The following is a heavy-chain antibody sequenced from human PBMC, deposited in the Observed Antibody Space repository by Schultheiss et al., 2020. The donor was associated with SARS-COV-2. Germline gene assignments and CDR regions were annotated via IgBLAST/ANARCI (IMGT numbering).Heavy chain of an antibody. CDR3: ASLGITIFGVVSEGEGMDV. D-gene: IGHD3-3*01. CDR2: IYHSGST. V-gene: IGHV4-4*02. Sequence: SETLSLTCAVSGGSISSSNWWNWVRQPPGKGLEWIGEIYHSGSTNYNPSLKSRVTISIDKSKNQFSLKLSSVTAADTAVYYCASLGITIFGVVSEGEGMDVWGQGTTVTVSS. J-gene: IGHJ6*02. CDR1: GGSISSSNW.